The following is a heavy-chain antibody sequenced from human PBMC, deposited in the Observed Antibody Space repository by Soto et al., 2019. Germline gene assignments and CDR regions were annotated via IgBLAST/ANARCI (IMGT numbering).Heavy chain of an antibody. CDR3: ARVGDIVVVPAATPHDSDDAFAI. D-gene: IGHD2-2*01. Sequence: AASVKVSCKASGYTFTSYGINWVRQATGQGLEWMGWMNPNSGNTGYAQKFQGRVTMTRNTSISTAYMELSSLRSEDTAVYYCARVGDIVVVPAATPHDSDDAFAIWGQGTMVTVSS. V-gene: IGHV1-8*01. CDR2: MNPNSGNT. CDR1: GYTFTSYG. J-gene: IGHJ3*02.